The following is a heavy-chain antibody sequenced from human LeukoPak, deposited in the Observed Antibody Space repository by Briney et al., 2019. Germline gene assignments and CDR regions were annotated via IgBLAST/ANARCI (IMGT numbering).Heavy chain of an antibody. V-gene: IGHV1-8*03. CDR2: MNPNSGNT. CDR3: ATGGIAAENWFDP. Sequence: ASVKVSCKASGYTFTSYDINWVRQATGQGLEWMGWMNPNSGNTGYAQKFQGRVTITRNTSISTAYMELSSLRSEDTAVYYCATGGIAAENWFDPWGQGILVTVSS. D-gene: IGHD6-13*01. J-gene: IGHJ5*02. CDR1: GYTFTSYD.